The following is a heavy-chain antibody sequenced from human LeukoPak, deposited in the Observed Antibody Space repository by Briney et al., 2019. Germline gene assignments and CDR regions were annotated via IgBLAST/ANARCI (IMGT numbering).Heavy chain of an antibody. J-gene: IGHJ4*02. CDR2: INHSGST. Sequence: SETLSLTCAVYGGSFSGYYWSWVRQPPGKGLEWIGEINHSGSTNYNPSLKSRVTISVDTSKNQFSLKLSSVTAADTAVYYCARGKRYYDSGGPSLGFVDYWGQGTLVTVSS. D-gene: IGHD3-22*01. CDR3: ARGKRYYDSGGPSLGFVDY. V-gene: IGHV4-34*01. CDR1: GGSFSGYY.